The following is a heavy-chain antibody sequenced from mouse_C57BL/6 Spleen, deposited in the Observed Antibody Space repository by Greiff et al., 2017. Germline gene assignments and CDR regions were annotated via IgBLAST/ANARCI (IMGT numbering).Heavy chain of an antibody. Sequence: VQLQQSGPELVKPGASVKISCKASGYAFSSSWMNWVKQRPGKGLEWIGRIYPGDGDTNYNGKFKGKATLTADKSSSTAYMQLSSLTSEDSAVYLCARGYYGLMDYWGQGTSVTVSS. CDR1: GYAFSSSW. CDR2: IYPGDGDT. D-gene: IGHD2-1*01. J-gene: IGHJ4*01. CDR3: ARGYYGLMDY. V-gene: IGHV1-82*01.